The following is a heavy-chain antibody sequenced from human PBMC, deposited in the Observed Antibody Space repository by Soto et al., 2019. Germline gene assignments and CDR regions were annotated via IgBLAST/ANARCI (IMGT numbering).Heavy chain of an antibody. CDR2: FDPEDGET. CDR3: ATCPLRASSRGVITYYYYGMDV. V-gene: IGHV1-24*01. D-gene: IGHD3-10*01. Sequence: GASVKVSCKVSGYTLTELSMHWVRQAPGKGLEWMGGFDPEDGETIYAQKFQGRVTMTEDTSTDTAYMELSSLRSEDTAVYYCATCPLRASSRGVITYYYYGMDVWGQGTTVTVSS. J-gene: IGHJ6*02. CDR1: GYTLTELS.